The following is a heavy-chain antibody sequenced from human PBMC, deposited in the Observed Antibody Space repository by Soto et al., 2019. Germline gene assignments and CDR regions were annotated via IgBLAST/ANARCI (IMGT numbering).Heavy chain of an antibody. Sequence: PGESLKISCKGSGYSFTNYWIGWVRQMPGKGLEWLWIFFPGDSDTRYSLSFQGQVTISADKSISTAFLQWSSLKASDTAMYYFATSIAAAGSRGAYYYYGMDVWGQGTTVTVSS. CDR2: FFPGDSDT. CDR1: GYSFTNYW. D-gene: IGHD6-13*01. V-gene: IGHV5-51*01. CDR3: ATSIAAAGSRGAYYYYGMDV. J-gene: IGHJ6*02.